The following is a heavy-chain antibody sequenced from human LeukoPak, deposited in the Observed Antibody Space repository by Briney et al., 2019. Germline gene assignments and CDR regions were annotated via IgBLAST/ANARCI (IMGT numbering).Heavy chain of an antibody. D-gene: IGHD6-6*01. V-gene: IGHV4-34*01. CDR1: GGSFSGYY. CDR3: ASSYLVGPYYYYYMDV. CDR2: INHSGST. Sequence: SETLSLTCAVYGGSFSGYYWSWIRQPPGKGLEWIGEINHSGSTNYNPSLKSRVTISVDTSKNQFSLKLSSVTAADTAVYYCASSYLVGPYYYYYMDVWGKGTTVTVSS. J-gene: IGHJ6*03.